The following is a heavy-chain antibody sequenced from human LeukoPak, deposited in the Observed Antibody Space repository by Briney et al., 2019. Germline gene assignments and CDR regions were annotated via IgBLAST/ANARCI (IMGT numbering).Heavy chain of an antibody. V-gene: IGHV4-61*02. CDR3: ARVDGSCSGGSCPSGNWFDP. D-gene: IGHD2-15*01. CDR2: FHTRGST. Sequence: SETLSLTCTVSRGSISSGNYYWSWIRQPPGKGLEWIGRFHTRGSTNYNPSLKSPVIISVDTSKNQFSLKVNSVTAADTAVYYCARVDGSCSGGSCPSGNWFDPWGQGTLVTVSS. CDR1: RGSISSGNYY. J-gene: IGHJ5*02.